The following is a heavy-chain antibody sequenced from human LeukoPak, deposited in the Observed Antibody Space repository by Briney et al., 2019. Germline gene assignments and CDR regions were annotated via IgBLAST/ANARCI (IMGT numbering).Heavy chain of an antibody. CDR3: ARGIVGALYMDV. CDR1: GFTFSTYD. D-gene: IGHD1-26*01. V-gene: IGHV3-13*01. CDR2: IGTAGDT. J-gene: IGHJ6*03. Sequence: GGSLRLSCAASGFTFSTYDMHWVRPTTGKGLEWVSAIGTAGDTYYPGSVRGRFTISRENAKNSLYLQMNSLRAGDTAVYYCARGIVGALYMDVWGKGITVTVSS.